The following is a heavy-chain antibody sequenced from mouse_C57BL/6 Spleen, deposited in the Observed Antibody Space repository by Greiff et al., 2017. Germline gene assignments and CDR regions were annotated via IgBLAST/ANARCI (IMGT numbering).Heavy chain of an antibody. J-gene: IGHJ3*01. V-gene: IGHV1-81*01. CDR1: GYTFTSYG. CDR3: AREGGYDYAFAY. Sequence: QVQLKESGAELARPGASVKLSCKASGYTFTSYGISWVKQRTGQGLEWIGEIYPRSGNTSYNEKFKGKATLTADKSSSTAYMELRSLTSEDSAVYFCAREGGYDYAFAYWGQGTLVTVSA. D-gene: IGHD2-4*01. CDR2: IYPRSGNT.